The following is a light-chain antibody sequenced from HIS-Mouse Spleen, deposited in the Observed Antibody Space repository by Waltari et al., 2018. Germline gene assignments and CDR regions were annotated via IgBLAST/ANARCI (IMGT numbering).Light chain of an antibody. V-gene: IGKV1-5*03. J-gene: IGKJ3*01. CDR3: QQYNSYIFT. CDR1: QSISSW. CDR2: KAS. Sequence: DIQMTQSPSTLSASVGDRGTITCRASQSISSWLAWYQQKPGKSPKLMIYKASSLESGVPSRFRGSGSGTEFPLTISSLQPDDFATYYCQQYNSYIFTFGPGTKVDIK.